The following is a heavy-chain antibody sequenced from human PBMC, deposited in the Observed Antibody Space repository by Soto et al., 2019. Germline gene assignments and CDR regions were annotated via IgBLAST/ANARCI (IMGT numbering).Heavy chain of an antibody. D-gene: IGHD6-13*01. CDR2: IYYSWST. V-gene: IGHV4-30-4*01. CDR3: ARERSTIGADGTIYWLDP. CDR1: GGSISSGDYY. Sequence: SQTLSLTCTVSGGSISSGDYYWSWIRQPPGKSLEWIGYIYYSWSTYYNPSLKSRVTISVDTSKNQFSLKLSSVTAADTAVYYCARERSTIGADGTIYWLDPWRQGTLVTVS. J-gene: IGHJ5*02.